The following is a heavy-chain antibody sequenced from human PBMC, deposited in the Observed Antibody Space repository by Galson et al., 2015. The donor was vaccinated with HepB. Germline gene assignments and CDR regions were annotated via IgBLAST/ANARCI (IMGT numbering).Heavy chain of an antibody. Sequence: TLSLTCTVSGGSLSSDNYCWNWIRHHPGKGLEWIGYIYYSGSTSYNPSLKSRVIMSVDKPKNLFSLNLISVTAADTAVYYCARGGVGGFSNDAFDIWGHGTMVTVSS. CDR1: GGSLSSDNYC. CDR3: ARGGVGGFSNDAFDI. J-gene: IGHJ3*02. D-gene: IGHD4-23*01. CDR2: IYYSGST. V-gene: IGHV4-31*03.